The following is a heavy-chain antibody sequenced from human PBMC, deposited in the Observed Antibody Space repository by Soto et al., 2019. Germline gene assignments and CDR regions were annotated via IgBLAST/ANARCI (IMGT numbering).Heavy chain of an antibody. CDR2: IYFTGNT. Sequence: SETLSLTCTVSGGSITSSSHFWGWVRQPPGKGLEWIGTIYFTGNTYYTPSLKSRLTMSIDTSKNEFSLRLNSVTAADTAVYYCAGQTFTIAADSYGRSNWFDPWGPGTLVTVSS. V-gene: IGHV4-39*01. J-gene: IGHJ5*02. CDR1: GGSITSSSHF. D-gene: IGHD3-9*01. CDR3: AGQTFTIAADSYGRSNWFDP.